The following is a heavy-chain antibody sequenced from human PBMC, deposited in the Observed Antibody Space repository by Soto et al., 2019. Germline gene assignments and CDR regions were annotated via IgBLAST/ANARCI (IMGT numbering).Heavy chain of an antibody. CDR1: GGSISSSSYY. CDR3: TSHSSGSYYYFDY. D-gene: IGHD1-26*01. Sequence: QLQLQESGPGLVKPSETLSLTCTVSGGSISSSSYYWGWIRQSPGKGLEWIGSIYYSGTTYYNPSLKSRVTISVDTLKNELALKMSSVTAADTAVYYGTSHSSGSYYYFDYLGQGPLVTVSS. CDR2: IYYSGTT. V-gene: IGHV4-39*01. J-gene: IGHJ4*02.